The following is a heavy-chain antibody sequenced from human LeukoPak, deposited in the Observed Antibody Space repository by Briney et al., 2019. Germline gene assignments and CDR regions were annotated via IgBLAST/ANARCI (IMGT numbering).Heavy chain of an antibody. V-gene: IGHV4-38-2*02. J-gene: IGHJ4*02. D-gene: IGHD6-6*01. CDR1: GGSISNSF. Sequence: SETLSLTCTISGGSISNSFWSWIRQPPGKGLEWIGSIYHSGSTYYNPSLKSRVTISVDTSKNQFSLKLSSVTAADTAVYYCARDERYSSSWLVEYYFDYWGQGTLVTVSS. CDR2: IYHSGST. CDR3: ARDERYSSSWLVEYYFDY.